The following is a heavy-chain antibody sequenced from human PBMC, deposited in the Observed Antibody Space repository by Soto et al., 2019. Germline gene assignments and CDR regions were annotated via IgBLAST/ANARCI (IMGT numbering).Heavy chain of an antibody. Sequence: QLVESGGGVVQPERSLKLSCTASNFVFSVYSLHWVRQAPGKGLEWVALISYDGGNKYYADSVKGRFTISRDNSKNTLYLQMNSLRREDTAVYYCARDKDTDDFWGGTLDSWGQGTLVTVSS. J-gene: IGHJ4*02. D-gene: IGHD3-3*01. CDR1: NFVFSVYS. CDR3: ARDKDTDDFWGGTLDS. CDR2: ISYDGGNK. V-gene: IGHV3-30-3*01.